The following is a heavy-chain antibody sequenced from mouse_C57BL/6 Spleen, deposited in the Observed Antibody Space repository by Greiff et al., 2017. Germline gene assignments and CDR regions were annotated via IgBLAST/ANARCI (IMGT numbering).Heavy chain of an antibody. CDR3: ARHDPLLSMDY. J-gene: IGHJ4*01. CDR2: FYPGSGSI. D-gene: IGHD1-1*02. V-gene: IGHV1-62-2*01. CDR1: GYNFTEYT. Sequence: QVQLQQSGAELVKPGAEVKRSGKASGYNFTEYTINGVKQRNGQGLEWIGWFYPGSGSIKYNEKFKDKGTLTADKSSSTVYMELSRLTSEDSAVYFCARHDPLLSMDYWGQGTSVTVSS.